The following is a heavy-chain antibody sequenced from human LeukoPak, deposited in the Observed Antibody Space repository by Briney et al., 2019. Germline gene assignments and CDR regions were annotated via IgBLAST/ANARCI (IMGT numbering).Heavy chain of an antibody. Sequence: GRSLRLSCAASGFTFSSYAMHWVRQAPGKGLEWVAVISYDGSNKYYADSVKGRFTISRDNSKNTLYLQMNSLRAEDTAVYYCAKDRGYSYGSLGMDVWGQGTTVTVSS. CDR2: ISYDGSNK. D-gene: IGHD5-18*01. J-gene: IGHJ6*02. CDR1: GFTFSSYA. V-gene: IGHV3-30-3*01. CDR3: AKDRGYSYGSLGMDV.